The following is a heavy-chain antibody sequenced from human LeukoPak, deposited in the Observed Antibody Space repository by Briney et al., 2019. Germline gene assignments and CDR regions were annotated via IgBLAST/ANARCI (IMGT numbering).Heavy chain of an antibody. CDR2: INHSGST. J-gene: IGHJ4*02. Sequence: PSETLSLTCAVYGVSFSGYYWSWIRQPPGKGLEWIGEINHSGSTNYNPSLKSRVTISVDTSKNQFSLKLSSVTAADTAVYYCARPEGYSSSWYDYWGQGTLVTVSS. CDR1: GVSFSGYY. CDR3: ARPEGYSSSWYDY. D-gene: IGHD6-13*01. V-gene: IGHV4-34*01.